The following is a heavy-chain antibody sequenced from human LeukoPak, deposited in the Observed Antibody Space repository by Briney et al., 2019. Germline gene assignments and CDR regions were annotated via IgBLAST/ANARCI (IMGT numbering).Heavy chain of an antibody. Sequence: GGSLRLSCAASGFTFSNAWMSWLRQAPGKGLEWVGRVKSKTDGGTTDYAAPVKGRFTISRDDSKNTLYLQMNSLRGEDTAVYYCAKGNTYYYDSSGQWSQGTLVTVSS. CDR1: GFTFSNAW. D-gene: IGHD3-22*01. J-gene: IGHJ4*02. CDR2: VKSKTDGGTT. V-gene: IGHV3-15*01. CDR3: AKGNTYYYDSSGQ.